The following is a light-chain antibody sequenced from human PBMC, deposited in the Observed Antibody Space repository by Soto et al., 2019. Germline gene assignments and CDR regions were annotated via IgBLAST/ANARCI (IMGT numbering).Light chain of an antibody. V-gene: IGKV1-39*01. CDR2: LTS. Sequence: DIQMTQSPSSLSASVGDRVTITCRASQSISSSLNWYQQKPGKAPKLLIYLTSTLHSGVPSRFSGSGSGTDFTLNISSLQPEDFATYSCQQSYSTPYTFGQGTKLEIK. J-gene: IGKJ2*01. CDR1: QSISSS. CDR3: QQSYSTPYT.